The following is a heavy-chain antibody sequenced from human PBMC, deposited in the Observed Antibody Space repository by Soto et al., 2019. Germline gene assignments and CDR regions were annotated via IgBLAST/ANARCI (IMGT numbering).Heavy chain of an antibody. CDR2: IWYDGSNK. CDR1: GFTFSSYG. D-gene: IGHD3-9*01. CDR3: ARVGVSGWLSHYFDY. V-gene: IGHV3-33*01. Sequence: QVQLVESGGGVVQPGRSLRLSCAASGFTFSSYGMHWVRQAPGKGLEWVAVIWYDGSNKYYADSVKGRFTISRDNSKNTLYLQMTSLRAEDTAVYYCARVGVSGWLSHYFDYWGQGTLVTVSS. J-gene: IGHJ4*02.